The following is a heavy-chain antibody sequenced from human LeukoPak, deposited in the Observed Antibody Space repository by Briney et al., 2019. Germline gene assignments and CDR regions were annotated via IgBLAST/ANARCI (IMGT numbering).Heavy chain of an antibody. J-gene: IGHJ5*02. CDR1: GDSVSNNSAV. Sequence: TSQTLSLTCAISGDSVSNNSAVWNWIRQSPSRGLEWLGRTYYRSKWYNDYGASVKSRITVNPDTSKNQFSLQQNSVTPEDTAVYYCVRSQYWRFDDWGQGTLVTVSS. V-gene: IGHV6-1*01. CDR2: TYYRSKWYN. CDR3: VRSQYWRFDD. D-gene: IGHD2-8*02.